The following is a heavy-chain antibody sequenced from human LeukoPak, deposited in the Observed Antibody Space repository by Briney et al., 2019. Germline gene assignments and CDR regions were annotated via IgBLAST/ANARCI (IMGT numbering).Heavy chain of an antibody. V-gene: IGHV3-74*01. CDR3: ARSSSGWYGSFDY. Sequence: GGSLRLSCAASGFSFSNYWMHWVRQAPGKGLVWVSRINSDGSSTSYADSVKGRFTISRDNAKNTLYLQMNSLRAEDTAVYYCARSSSGWYGSFDYWGQGTLVTASS. D-gene: IGHD6-19*01. CDR2: INSDGSST. CDR1: GFSFSNYW. J-gene: IGHJ4*02.